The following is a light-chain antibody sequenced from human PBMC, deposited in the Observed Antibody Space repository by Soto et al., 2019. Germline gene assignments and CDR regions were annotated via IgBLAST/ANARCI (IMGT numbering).Light chain of an antibody. V-gene: IGLV1-44*01. CDR1: NSNIGRNT. J-gene: IGLJ2*01. Sequence: QSVLTQPPSASGTPGQRVTISCSGSNSNIGRNTVSWYQQVPGTAPKSLIYSDDQRPSGVPARISGSRSGTSASLAISGLQSGDEAEYYCAAWDDTLRARVFGGGTKLTVL. CDR2: SDD. CDR3: AAWDDTLRARV.